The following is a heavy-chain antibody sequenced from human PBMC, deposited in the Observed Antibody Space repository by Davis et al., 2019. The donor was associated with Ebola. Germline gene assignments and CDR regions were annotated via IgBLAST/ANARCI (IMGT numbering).Heavy chain of an antibody. Sequence: MPSETLSLTCAVSGGSITSSNWWSWVRQPPGKGLEWIGEIYHSGSTNYNPSLKSRVTMSVDKSKNQLSLKLSSVTAADTAVYYCARDLSSGWGRDIAYWGQGALVTVSS. CDR1: GGSITSSNW. J-gene: IGHJ4*02. CDR3: ARDLSSGWGRDIAY. CDR2: IYHSGST. D-gene: IGHD6-19*01. V-gene: IGHV4-4*02.